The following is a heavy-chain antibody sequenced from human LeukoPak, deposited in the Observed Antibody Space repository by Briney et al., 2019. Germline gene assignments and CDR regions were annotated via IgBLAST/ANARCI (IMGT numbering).Heavy chain of an antibody. Sequence: GASVKLSRTASGYTFTIYSISWVRHAPGQGLERMGWISAYNGNTNYAQKLQGRGTMTTDTSTTTDYMELRSMRSDATAEYKWYSVSLSRFIVYCGEGALVTVSP. CDR2: ISAYNGNT. J-gene: IGHJ4*02. CDR1: GYTFTIYS. V-gene: IGHV1-18*01. D-gene: IGHD4-11*01. CDR3: YSVSLSRFIVY.